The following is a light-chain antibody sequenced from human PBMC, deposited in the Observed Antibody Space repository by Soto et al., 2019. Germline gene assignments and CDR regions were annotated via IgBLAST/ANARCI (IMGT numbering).Light chain of an antibody. CDR2: NAS. CDR3: QQRRNWPRT. CDR1: KSVSKY. J-gene: IGKJ1*01. Sequence: EIVLTQSPATLSLSPGERATLSCRASKSVSKYLAWYQQRPGQAPRLLIYNASNRATGIPIRFTGSGSGTDFTLTISSLEPGDFAVYYCQQRRNWPRTFGQGTKVEI. V-gene: IGKV3-11*01.